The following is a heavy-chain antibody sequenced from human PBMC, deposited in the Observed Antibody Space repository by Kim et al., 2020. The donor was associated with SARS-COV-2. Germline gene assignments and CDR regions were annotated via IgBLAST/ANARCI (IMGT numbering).Heavy chain of an antibody. CDR2: IYYSGST. J-gene: IGHJ5*02. V-gene: IGHV4-59*01. D-gene: IGHD3-9*01. Sequence: SETLSLTCTVSGGSISSYYWSWIRQPPGKGLEWIGYIYYSGSTNYNPSLKSRVTISVDTSKNQFSLKLSSVTAADTAVYYCARSGSYYDILTGSFWFDPWGQGTLVTVSS. CDR1: GGSISSYY. CDR3: ARSGSYYDILTGSFWFDP.